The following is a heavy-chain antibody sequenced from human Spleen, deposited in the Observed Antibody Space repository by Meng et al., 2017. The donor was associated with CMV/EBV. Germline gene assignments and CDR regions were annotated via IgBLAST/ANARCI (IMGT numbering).Heavy chain of an antibody. D-gene: IGHD3-3*01. Sequence: ASVKVSCKASGYTFTGYYMHWVRQVPGQGLEWMGIINPSGGSTSYAQKFQGRVTMTRDTSTSTVYMELSSLRSEDTAVYYCARNMGDSNFWGYYYYYGMDVWGQGTTVTVSS. V-gene: IGHV1-46*01. CDR3: ARNMGDSNFWGYYYYYGMDV. CDR1: GYTFTGYY. J-gene: IGHJ6*02. CDR2: INPSGGST.